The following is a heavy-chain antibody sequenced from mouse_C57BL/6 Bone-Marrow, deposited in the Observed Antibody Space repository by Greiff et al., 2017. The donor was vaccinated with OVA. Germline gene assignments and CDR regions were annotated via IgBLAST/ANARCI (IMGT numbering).Heavy chain of an antibody. Sequence: QVQLKQPGAELVRPGTSVKLSCKASGYTFTSYWMHWVKQRPGQGLEWIGVIDPSDSYTNYNQKFKGKATLTVDTSSSTAYMQLSSLTSEDSAVYYCAREGYYDYDEGGFFDYWGQGTTLTVSS. J-gene: IGHJ2*01. CDR1: GYTFTSYW. CDR3: AREGYYDYDEGGFFDY. V-gene: IGHV1-59*01. CDR2: IDPSDSYT. D-gene: IGHD2-4*01.